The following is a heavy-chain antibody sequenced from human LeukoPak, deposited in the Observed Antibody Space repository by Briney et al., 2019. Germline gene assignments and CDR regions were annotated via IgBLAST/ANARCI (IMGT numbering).Heavy chain of an antibody. CDR3: ARGAILRYFDWLLGANWFDP. Sequence: ASVKVSCKASGYTFTGYYMHWVRQAPGQGLEWMGWINPNSGGTNYAQKFQGRVTMTRDTSISTAYMELSRLRSDDTAIYYCARGAILRYFDWLLGANWFDPWGQGTLVTVSS. J-gene: IGHJ5*02. CDR1: GYTFTGYY. CDR2: INPNSGGT. D-gene: IGHD3-9*01. V-gene: IGHV1-2*02.